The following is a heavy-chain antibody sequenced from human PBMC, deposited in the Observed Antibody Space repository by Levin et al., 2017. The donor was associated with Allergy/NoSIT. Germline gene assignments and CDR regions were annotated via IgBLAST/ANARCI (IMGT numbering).Heavy chain of an antibody. D-gene: IGHD2-2*02. V-gene: IGHV3-49*03. Sequence: GESLKISCPVSGFTFADYALSWFRQAPGKGLEWVGIIRSKAYGGSAEYAASVKGRFTISRDDSKSIASLQMNSLKTEDTAIYYCSRYTYTSRFQYYGMDVWGQGTTVTV. CDR2: IRSKAYGGSA. CDR3: SRYTYTSRFQYYGMDV. J-gene: IGHJ6*02. CDR1: GFTFADYA.